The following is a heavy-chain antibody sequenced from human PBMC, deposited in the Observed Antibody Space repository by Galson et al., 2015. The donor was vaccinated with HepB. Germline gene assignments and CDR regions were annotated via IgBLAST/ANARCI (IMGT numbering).Heavy chain of an antibody. J-gene: IGHJ4*02. Sequence: SLRLSCAASGFTFSSYAMSWVRQAPGKGLEWVSAISGSGGSTYYADSVKGRFTISRDNSKNTLYLQMNSLRAEDTAVYYCAKSHQLLVYYFDYWGQGTLVTVSS. CDR3: AKSHQLLVYYFDY. V-gene: IGHV3-23*01. CDR1: GFTFSSYA. CDR2: ISGSGGST. D-gene: IGHD2-2*01.